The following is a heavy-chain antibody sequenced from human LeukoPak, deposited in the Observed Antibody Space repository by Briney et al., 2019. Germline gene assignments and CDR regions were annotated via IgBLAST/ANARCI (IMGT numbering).Heavy chain of an antibody. D-gene: IGHD3-22*01. J-gene: IGHJ4*02. V-gene: IGHV4-59*01. CDR2: IYYSGST. CDR1: GGSISSYY. CDR3: ARWSSSSGYYY. Sequence: SETLSLTCTVSGGSISSYYWSWIRQPPGKGLEWIGYIYYSGSTNYNPSLKSRVTISVDTSKNQFSLKLSSVTAADTAVYCCARWSSSSGYYYWGQGTLVTVSS.